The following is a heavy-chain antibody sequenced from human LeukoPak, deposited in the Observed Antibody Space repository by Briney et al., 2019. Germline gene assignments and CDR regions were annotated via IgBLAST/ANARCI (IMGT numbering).Heavy chain of an antibody. CDR3: ARGTFEGYSYGSDY. CDR1: GYTFTSYD. V-gene: IGHV1-8*03. CDR2: MNPNSGNT. Sequence: ASVKVSCKASGYTFTSYDINWVRQATGQGLEWMGWMNPNSGNTGYAQKFQGRVTITRNTSISTAYMELSSLRSEDAAVYYCARGTFEGYSYGSDYWGQGTLVTVSS. J-gene: IGHJ4*02. D-gene: IGHD5-18*01.